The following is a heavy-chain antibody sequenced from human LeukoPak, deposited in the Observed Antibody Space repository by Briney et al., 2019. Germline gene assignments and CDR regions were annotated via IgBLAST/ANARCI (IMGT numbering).Heavy chain of an antibody. J-gene: IGHJ3*02. CDR2: IWHDGSNK. CDR3: ASYYYDSGGSNDAVDI. D-gene: IGHD3-22*01. Sequence: GGSLRLSCAASGFTFSNYGMHWVRQAPGKGLEWVAVIWHDGSNKYYADSVKGRFTISRDNSKNTLYLQMHSLRAEDTAVYYCASYYYDSGGSNDAVDIWGQGTMVTVSS. V-gene: IGHV3-33*01. CDR1: GFTFSNYG.